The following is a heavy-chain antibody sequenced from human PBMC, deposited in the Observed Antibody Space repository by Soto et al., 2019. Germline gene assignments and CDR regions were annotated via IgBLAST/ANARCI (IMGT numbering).Heavy chain of an antibody. Sequence: ASVKVSCKASGYTFTSYDINWVRQATGQGLEWMGWMNPNSGNTGYAQKFQGRVTMTRNTSISTAYMERSSLRFEDTAVYYCARVPYYSNYFDYWGQGTLVTVSS. CDR3: ARVPYYSNYFDY. V-gene: IGHV1-8*01. J-gene: IGHJ4*02. CDR2: MNPNSGNT. CDR1: GYTFTSYD. D-gene: IGHD4-4*01.